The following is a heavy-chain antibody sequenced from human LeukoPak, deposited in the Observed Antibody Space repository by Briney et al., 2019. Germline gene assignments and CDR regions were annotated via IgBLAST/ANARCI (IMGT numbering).Heavy chain of an antibody. D-gene: IGHD6-6*01. J-gene: IGHJ4*02. CDR1: GFIFSRYA. CDR3: AKKLGSSPGDFFDY. Sequence: SGGSLRLSCAASGFIFSRYAMSWVSQAPGRGLEWDSDINDNGGGTFYADSVKGRFTVSRDNSKNTLYMQMNSLRGGDTAVYYCAKKLGSSPGDFFDYWGQGTLVTVSS. CDR2: INDNGGGT. V-gene: IGHV3-23*01.